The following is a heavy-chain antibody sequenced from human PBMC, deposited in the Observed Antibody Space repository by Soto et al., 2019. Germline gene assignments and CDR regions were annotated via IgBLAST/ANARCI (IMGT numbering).Heavy chain of an antibody. D-gene: IGHD3-10*01. CDR1: GYGISADY. CDR2: IDPKNGGT. J-gene: IGHJ4*02. Sequence: ASVKVSCKASGYGISADYIHWGRQAPGQGLEWMGWIDPKNGGTVSAQKFQGRLTMTRDTSISTVYMDLSGLTSDDTALYYCGRDDYGIFPYWGQGSLVTVSS. V-gene: IGHV1-2*02. CDR3: GRDDYGIFPY.